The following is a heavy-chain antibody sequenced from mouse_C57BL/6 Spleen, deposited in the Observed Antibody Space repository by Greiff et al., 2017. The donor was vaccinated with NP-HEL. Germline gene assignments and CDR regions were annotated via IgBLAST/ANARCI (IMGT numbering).Heavy chain of an antibody. CDR1: GYTFTDYY. CDR2: INPNNGGT. Sequence: EVQLQQSGPELVKPGASVKISCKASGYTFTDYYMNWVKQSHGKSLEWIGDINPNNGGTSYNQKFKGKATLTVDKSSSTAYMELRSLTSEDSAVYYCARGHYAFRGGFDYWGQGTTLTVSS. CDR3: ARGHYAFRGGFDY. V-gene: IGHV1-26*01. J-gene: IGHJ2*01. D-gene: IGHD1-1*01.